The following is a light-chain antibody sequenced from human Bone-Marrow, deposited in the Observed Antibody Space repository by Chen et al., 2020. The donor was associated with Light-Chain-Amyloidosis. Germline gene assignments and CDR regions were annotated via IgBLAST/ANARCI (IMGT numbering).Light chain of an antibody. CDR1: DLPTKY. J-gene: IGLJ2*01. CDR3: QSADSSGTYEVI. Sequence: SYELTQPPSVSVSPGQTARITCSGDDLPTKYAYWYQQKPGQAPALVIHRDTERPSGISERFSGSSSGTKATLTISGVQAEDEDDYHCQSADSSGTYEVIFGGGTKLTVL. CDR2: RDT. V-gene: IGLV3-25*03.